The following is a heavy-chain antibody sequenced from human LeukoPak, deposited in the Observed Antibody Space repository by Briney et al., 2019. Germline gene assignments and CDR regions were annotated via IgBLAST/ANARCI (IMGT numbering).Heavy chain of an antibody. Sequence: GGSLRLSCAASGFTFSSYAMSWVRQAPGKGLEWVSAISGSGGSTYYADSVEGRFTISRDNSKNTLYLQMNSLRAEDTAVYYCAKREEMATNPNDYWGQGTLVTVSS. CDR3: AKREEMATNPNDY. D-gene: IGHD5-24*01. V-gene: IGHV3-23*01. CDR2: ISGSGGST. J-gene: IGHJ4*02. CDR1: GFTFSSYA.